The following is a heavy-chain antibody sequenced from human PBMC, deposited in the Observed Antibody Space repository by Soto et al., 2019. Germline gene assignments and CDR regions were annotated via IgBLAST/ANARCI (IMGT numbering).Heavy chain of an antibody. J-gene: IGHJ4*02. V-gene: IGHV2-5*02. D-gene: IGHD2-8*01. CDR1: GFPLPTTGVG. CDR2: IYWDDGK. Sequence: GSGPTLVTPAQTLTLACSFSGFPLPTTGVGVAWIRQPPGKALEWLALIYWDDGKRYSPSPSLKNRLTITKDTSKNQVVLTMANMDPMDTATYYCAHRPYNGGSRPLDFWGQGTPVIGSS. CDR3: AHRPYNGGSRPLDF.